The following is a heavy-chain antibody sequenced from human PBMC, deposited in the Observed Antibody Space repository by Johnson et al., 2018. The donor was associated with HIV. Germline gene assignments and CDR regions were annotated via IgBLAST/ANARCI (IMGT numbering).Heavy chain of an antibody. CDR2: ISYDGSNK. CDR3: ARGLYSLAYCGGDCYSFAFDI. J-gene: IGHJ3*02. D-gene: IGHD2-21*02. CDR1: GFTFSSYA. V-gene: IGHV3-30-3*01. Sequence: QMQLVESGGGVVQPGRSLRLSCAASGFTFSSYAMHWVRQAPGKGLEWVAVISYDGSNKYYADSVKGRFTISRANSKNTLYLQMNSLRAEDTAVYYCARGLYSLAYCGGDCYSFAFDIWGQGTVVTVSS.